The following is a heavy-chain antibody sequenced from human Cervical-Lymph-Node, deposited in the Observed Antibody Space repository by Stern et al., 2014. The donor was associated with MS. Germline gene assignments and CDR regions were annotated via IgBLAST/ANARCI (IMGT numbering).Heavy chain of an antibody. Sequence: HVQLVESGGGVVQPGRSLRLSCAASGFTFSSYGMHWVRQAPGKGLEWEAVIWYDGSNKYYADSVKGRFTISRDNSKNTLYLQMNSLRAEDTAVYYCARSSSPSPYYYYGMDVWGQGTTVTVSS. CDR1: GFTFSSYG. D-gene: IGHD6-13*01. CDR3: ARSSSPSPYYYYGMDV. V-gene: IGHV3-33*01. CDR2: IWYDGSNK. J-gene: IGHJ6*02.